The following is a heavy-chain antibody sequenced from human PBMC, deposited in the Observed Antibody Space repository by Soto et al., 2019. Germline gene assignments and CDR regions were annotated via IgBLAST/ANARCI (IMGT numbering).Heavy chain of an antibody. CDR1: GGSVSSGSYY. CDR3: ARFLGYSSGWYNWFDP. J-gene: IGHJ5*02. D-gene: IGHD6-19*01. Sequence: PSETLSLTCTVSGGSVSSGSYYWSWIRQPPGKGLEWIGYIYYSGSTNYNPSLKTRVTISVDTSKNQFSLKLSSVTAADTAVYYCARFLGYSSGWYNWFDPWGQGTLVTVSS. V-gene: IGHV4-61*01. CDR2: IYYSGST.